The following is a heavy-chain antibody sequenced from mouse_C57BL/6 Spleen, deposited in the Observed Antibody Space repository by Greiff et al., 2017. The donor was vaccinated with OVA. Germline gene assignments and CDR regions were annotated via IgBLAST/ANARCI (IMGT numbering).Heavy chain of an antibody. Sequence: VQLQQSGPELVKPGASVKISCKASGYAFSSSWMNWVKQRPGKGLEWIGRIYPGDGDTNYNGKFKGKATLTADKSSSTAYMQLSSLTSEDSAVYFCATGALDYWDVWGTGTTVTVSS. V-gene: IGHV1-82*01. CDR2: IYPGDGDT. J-gene: IGHJ1*03. CDR3: ATGALDYWDV. D-gene: IGHD4-1*01. CDR1: GYAFSSSW.